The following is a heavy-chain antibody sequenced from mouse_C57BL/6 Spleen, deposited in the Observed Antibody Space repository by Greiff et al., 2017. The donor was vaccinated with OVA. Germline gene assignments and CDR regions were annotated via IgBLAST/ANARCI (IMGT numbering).Heavy chain of an antibody. Sequence: QLQQSGAELVRPGASVTLSCKASGYTFTDYEMHWVKQTPVHGLEWIGAIDPETGGTAYNQKFKGKAILTADKSSSTAYMELRSLTSEDSAVYYCTRVDDGYYDAMDYWGQGTSVTVSS. CDR1: GYTFTDYE. V-gene: IGHV1-15*01. CDR3: TRVDDGYYDAMDY. CDR2: IDPETGGT. D-gene: IGHD2-3*01. J-gene: IGHJ4*01.